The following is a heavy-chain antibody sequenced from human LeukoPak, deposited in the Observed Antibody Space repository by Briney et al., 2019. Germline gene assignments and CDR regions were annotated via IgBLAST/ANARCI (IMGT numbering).Heavy chain of an antibody. J-gene: IGHJ4*02. CDR2: ITSSSSTI. V-gene: IGHV3-48*02. CDR1: GFTFSSYN. Sequence: GGSLRLSCAASGFTFSSYNMNWVRQAPGKGLEWVSYITSSSSTIYYADSVKGRFTISRDNAKNSLFLQMDSLRDEDTAVYYCARRAVAATYFDYWGQGILATVSS. CDR3: ARRAVAATYFDY. D-gene: IGHD6-19*01.